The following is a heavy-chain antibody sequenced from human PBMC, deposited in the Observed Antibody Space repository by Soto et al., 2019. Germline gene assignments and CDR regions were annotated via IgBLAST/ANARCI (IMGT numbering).Heavy chain of an antibody. CDR2: IYYSGST. Sequence: XETLSLSFTVSGGSISSYYWSWIRQPPGKGLEWIGYIYYSGSTNYNPSLKSRVTISLDTSKNQFSLKLSSVTAADTAVYYCAREEMGYSYELAVPGSFDFWGRGTLVTVSS. CDR3: AREEMGYSYELAVPGSFDF. V-gene: IGHV4-59*01. D-gene: IGHD5-18*01. J-gene: IGHJ2*01. CDR1: GGSISSYY.